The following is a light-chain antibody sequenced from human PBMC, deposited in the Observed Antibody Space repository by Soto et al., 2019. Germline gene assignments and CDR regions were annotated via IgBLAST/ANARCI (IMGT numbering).Light chain of an antibody. CDR2: GAS. CDR1: QSISSN. Sequence: EIVMTQSPATLSVSPGERATLSCRASQSISSNLAWYQQKPGQAPRLLIYGASTRATGIPARFSGSGSGTDFTLTISSLQSEDFAVYYCQLYNNWPPTFGQGAKVEIK. V-gene: IGKV3-15*01. J-gene: IGKJ1*01. CDR3: QLYNNWPPT.